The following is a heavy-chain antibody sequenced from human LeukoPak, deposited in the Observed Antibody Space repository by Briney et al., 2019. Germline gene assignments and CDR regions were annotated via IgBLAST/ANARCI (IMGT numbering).Heavy chain of an antibody. J-gene: IGHJ6*03. CDR1: GFTFSNYA. CDR3: ARGEFGDYYYFYMDV. V-gene: IGHV3-30*04. Sequence: GGSLRLSCTASGFTFSNYAMHWVRQAPGKGLEWVAVISYDGSNKYYADSVKGRFTISRDNSKNSLYLQMNSLRAEDTAVYYCARGEFGDYYYFYMDVWGKGTTVTVSS. D-gene: IGHD2/OR15-2a*01. CDR2: ISYDGSNK.